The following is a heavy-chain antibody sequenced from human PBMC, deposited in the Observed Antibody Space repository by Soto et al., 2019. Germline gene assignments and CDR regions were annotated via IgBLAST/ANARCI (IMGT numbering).Heavy chain of an antibody. Sequence: QVQLQQWGAGLLKPSETLSLTCAVYGGSFSGYYWSWIRQPPGKGLEWIGEINHSGSTNYNPSLKSRVTISVDTSKNQFSLKLSSVTAADTAVYYCARGPSMVRGVIIPPFDYWGQGTLVTVSS. J-gene: IGHJ4*02. CDR1: GGSFSGYY. CDR2: INHSGST. CDR3: ARGPSMVRGVIIPPFDY. D-gene: IGHD3-10*01. V-gene: IGHV4-34*01.